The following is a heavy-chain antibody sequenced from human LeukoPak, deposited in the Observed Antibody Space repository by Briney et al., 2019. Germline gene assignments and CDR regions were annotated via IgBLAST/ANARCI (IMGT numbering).Heavy chain of an antibody. J-gene: IGHJ3*02. CDR2: ISRNGGST. CDR3: VKESGFMVAPNSAFDI. Sequence: GGSLRLSCSASGXTFNSYPVHWVRQAPGKGLEHVSGISRNGGSTYYADSVKGRFTISRDNSKNTLYLQMSSLRAEDTAVYYCVKESGFMVAPNSAFDIWGQGTMVTASS. V-gene: IGHV3-64D*06. D-gene: IGHD4/OR15-4a*01. CDR1: GXTFNSYP.